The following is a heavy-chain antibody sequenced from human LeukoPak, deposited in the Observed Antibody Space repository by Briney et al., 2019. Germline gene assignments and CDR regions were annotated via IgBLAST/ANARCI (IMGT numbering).Heavy chain of an antibody. CDR1: GFSFSSFA. J-gene: IGHJ4*02. CDR2: ISGSGGST. CDR3: AKDASGGYCSGSTCSS. V-gene: IGHV3-23*01. Sequence: PGGSLRLSCAASGFSFSSFAMSWVRQAPGKGPEWVSAISGSGGSTYCADAVKGRFTISRDNSKNMLYLQMNSLRAEDTAVYYCAKDASGGYCSGSTCSSWGQGTLVTASS. D-gene: IGHD2-15*01.